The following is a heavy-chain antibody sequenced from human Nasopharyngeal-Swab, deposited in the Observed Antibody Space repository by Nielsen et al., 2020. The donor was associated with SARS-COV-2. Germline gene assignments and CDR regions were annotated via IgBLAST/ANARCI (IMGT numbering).Heavy chain of an antibody. CDR2: ISHNIGT. J-gene: IGHJ5*02. Sequence: GSLRLSCTVSGVSMSSQYWSWIRQPAGKGLAGMWYISHNIGTKYNPSLKSRVTMFMDTSKNQFSLKLRSVTAAVTAVYYCAKEGATGWFDPWGQGTLVAVSS. CDR3: AKEGATGWFDP. CDR1: GVSMSSQY. V-gene: IGHV4-59*11.